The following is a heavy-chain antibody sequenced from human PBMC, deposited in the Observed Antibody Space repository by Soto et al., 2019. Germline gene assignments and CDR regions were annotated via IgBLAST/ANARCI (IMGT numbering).Heavy chain of an antibody. D-gene: IGHD3-3*01. CDR3: ARALWSGYFKYYFDY. CDR2: IVVGSGNT. J-gene: IGHJ4*02. CDR1: GFTFTSSA. Sequence: GASVKVSCKASGFTFTSSAVQWVRQARGQRLEWIGWIVVGSGNTNYAQKFQERVPITRDMSTSTAYMELSSLRSEDTAVYYCARALWSGYFKYYFDYWGQGTLVTVSS. V-gene: IGHV1-58*01.